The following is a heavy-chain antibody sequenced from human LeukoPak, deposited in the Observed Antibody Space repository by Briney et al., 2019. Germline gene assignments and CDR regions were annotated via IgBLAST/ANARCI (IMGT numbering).Heavy chain of an antibody. CDR1: GYTFTSYY. Sequence: ASVKVSCKASGYTFTSYYMHWVRQAPGQGLEWMGIINPSGGSTSYAQKFQGRVTMTTDTSISTAYMELSRLGSADTAMYYCVRVLPSDSWGQGTPVTVSS. J-gene: IGHJ4*02. V-gene: IGHV1-46*01. CDR3: VRVLPSDS. CDR2: INPSGGST. D-gene: IGHD3-10*01.